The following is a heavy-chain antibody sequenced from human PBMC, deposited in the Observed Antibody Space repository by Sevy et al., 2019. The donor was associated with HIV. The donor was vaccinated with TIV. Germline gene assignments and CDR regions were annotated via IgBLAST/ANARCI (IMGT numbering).Heavy chain of an antibody. D-gene: IGHD1-26*01. CDR3: AKDTGIVGATTTDY. CDR1: GFTFSSYA. J-gene: IGHJ4*02. Sequence: GGSLRLSCAASGFTFSSYAMSWVRQAPGKGLEWVSAISGSGGSTYYADSVKDRFTISRDNSKNTLYLQMNSLRAEDTAVYYCAKDTGIVGATTTDYWGQGTLVTVSS. V-gene: IGHV3-23*01. CDR2: ISGSGGST.